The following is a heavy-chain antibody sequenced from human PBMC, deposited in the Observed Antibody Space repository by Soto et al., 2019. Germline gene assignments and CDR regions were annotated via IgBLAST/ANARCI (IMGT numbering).Heavy chain of an antibody. V-gene: IGHV3-7*01. J-gene: IGHJ6*02. CDR1: GFTFRSYW. CDR3: ARDNFADIVVVPAAYYYGMDV. D-gene: IGHD2-2*01. CDR2: IKQDGSEK. Sequence: PGGSLRLTGSASGFTFRSYWMSGVRQAPGKGLEWVANIKQDGSEKYYVDSVKGRFTISRDNAKNSLYLQMNSLRAEDTAVYYCARDNFADIVVVPAAYYYGMDVWGQGTTVSVSS.